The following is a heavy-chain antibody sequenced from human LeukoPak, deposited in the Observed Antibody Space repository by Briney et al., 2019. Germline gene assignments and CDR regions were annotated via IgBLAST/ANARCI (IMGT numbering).Heavy chain of an antibody. CDR3: ARGTGYYGSGNNWFDP. J-gene: IGHJ5*02. D-gene: IGHD3-10*01. CDR1: GGSFSGYY. Sequence: SETLSLTCAVYGGSFSGYYWSWIRQPPGKGLEWIGEINHSGSTNYNPSLKSRVTISVDTSKNQFSLKLSSVTAADTAVYYWARGTGYYGSGNNWFDPWGQGTLVTVSS. V-gene: IGHV4-34*01. CDR2: INHSGST.